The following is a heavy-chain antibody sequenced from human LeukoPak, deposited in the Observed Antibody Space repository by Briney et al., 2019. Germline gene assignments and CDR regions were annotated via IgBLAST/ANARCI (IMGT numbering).Heavy chain of an antibody. CDR2: IYYSGST. Sequence: PSETLSLTCTVSGGSISSSSYYWGWIRQPPGKGLEWIGSIYYSGSTYYNPSLKSRVTISVDTSKNQFSLKLSSVTAADTAVYYCARHSGSWYRASYYFDYWGQGTLVTVSS. CDR3: ARHSGSWYRASYYFDY. V-gene: IGHV4-39*01. D-gene: IGHD6-13*01. J-gene: IGHJ4*02. CDR1: GGSISSSSYY.